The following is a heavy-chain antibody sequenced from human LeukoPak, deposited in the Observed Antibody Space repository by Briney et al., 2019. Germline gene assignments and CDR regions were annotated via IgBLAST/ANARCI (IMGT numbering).Heavy chain of an antibody. J-gene: IGHJ5*02. V-gene: IGHV4-61*02. Sequence: PSQTLSLTCTVSGGSISSGSYYWSWIRQPAGKGLEWIGRIYTSGSTNYNPSLKSRVTISVDTSKNQFSLKLSSVTAADTAVYYCARDNGRDQLLSRITGTWTWFDPWGQGTLVTVSS. CDR2: IYTSGST. CDR1: GGSISSGSYY. D-gene: IGHD1-20*01. CDR3: ARDNGRDQLLSRITGTWTWFDP.